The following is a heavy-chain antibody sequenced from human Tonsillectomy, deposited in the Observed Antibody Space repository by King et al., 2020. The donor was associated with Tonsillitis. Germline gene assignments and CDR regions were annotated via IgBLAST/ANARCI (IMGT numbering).Heavy chain of an antibody. D-gene: IGHD3-10*01. CDR3: VRGRGDLKYYYYYGMDV. CDR1: GGSISPYS. CDR2: IYYRGST. V-gene: IGHV4-59*01. J-gene: IGHJ6*02. Sequence: VQLQESGPGLVKPSETLSLTCTVSGGSISPYSWTWIRQPPGKGLEWIAHIYYRGSTRYNPSLKSRVTISVDTSKNQFSLKLSSVTAADTAVYYCVRGRGDLKYYYYYGMDVWGQGTTVTVSS.